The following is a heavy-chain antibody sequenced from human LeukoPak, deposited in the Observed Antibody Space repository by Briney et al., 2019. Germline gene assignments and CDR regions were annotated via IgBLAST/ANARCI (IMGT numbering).Heavy chain of an antibody. J-gene: IGHJ6*03. CDR1: GGSFSGYY. V-gene: IGHV4-34*01. D-gene: IGHD6-13*01. Sequence: PSETLSLTCAVYGGSFSGYYWSWIRQPPGKGLEWIGEINHSGSTNYNPSLKSRVTISVDTPKNQFSLKLSSVTAADTAVYYCARGVIAAAGINYYYYYMDVWGKGTTVTVSS. CDR3: ARGVIAAAGINYYYYYMDV. CDR2: INHSGST.